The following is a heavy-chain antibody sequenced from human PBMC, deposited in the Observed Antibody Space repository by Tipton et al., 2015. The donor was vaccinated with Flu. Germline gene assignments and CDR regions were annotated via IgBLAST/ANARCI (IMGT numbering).Heavy chain of an antibody. CDR1: GFTFSDYY. Sequence: SLRLSCAASGFTFSDYYMSWIRQAPGKGLEWVSYISSSGSTIYYADSVKGRFTISRDNAKNSLYLQMNSLRAEDTAVYYCARHSSGYYYAVVYWGQGTLVTVSS. J-gene: IGHJ4*02. D-gene: IGHD3-22*01. V-gene: IGHV3-11*04. CDR3: ARHSSGYYYAVVY. CDR2: ISSSGSTI.